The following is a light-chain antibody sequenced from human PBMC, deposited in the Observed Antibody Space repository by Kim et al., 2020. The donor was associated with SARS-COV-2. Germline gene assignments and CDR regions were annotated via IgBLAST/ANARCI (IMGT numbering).Light chain of an antibody. J-gene: IGKJ1*01. CDR1: QSVSST. Sequence: EIVMTQSPATLSVSPGERATLSCRASQSVSSTLAWYQQKPGQAPRLLIYGASTRATGIPARFSGSGSGTEFTLTISSLQSEDFAVYYCQHNNIWWTFGQGTKVESK. CDR2: GAS. V-gene: IGKV3-15*01. CDR3: QHNNIWWT.